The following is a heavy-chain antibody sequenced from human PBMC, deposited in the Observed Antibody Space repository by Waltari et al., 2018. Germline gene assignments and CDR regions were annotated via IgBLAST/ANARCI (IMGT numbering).Heavy chain of an antibody. J-gene: IGHJ4*02. Sequence: GKGLEWIGSIYYSGSTYYNPSLKSRVTISVDTSKNHFSLKLSSVTAADTAVYYCARHPERGAAAGTFDYWGQGTLVTVSS. V-gene: IGHV4-39*01. CDR3: ARHPERGAAAGTFDY. D-gene: IGHD6-13*01. CDR2: IYYSGST.